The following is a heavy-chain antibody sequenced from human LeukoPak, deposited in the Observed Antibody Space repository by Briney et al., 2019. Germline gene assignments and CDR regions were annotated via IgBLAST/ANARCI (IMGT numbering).Heavy chain of an antibody. CDR1: GFSVTSNH. D-gene: IGHD6-6*01. V-gene: IGHV3-66*01. J-gene: IGHJ4*02. Sequence: PGGSLRLSCAASGFSVTSNHMNWVRQAPGKGLEWVSIIYTGGTTHYADSLNDRFTISRDDSINTLYLQMNSLRAEDMAVYYCARDSSSYYFDYWGQGTLVTVSS. CDR2: IYTGGTT. CDR3: ARDSSSYYFDY.